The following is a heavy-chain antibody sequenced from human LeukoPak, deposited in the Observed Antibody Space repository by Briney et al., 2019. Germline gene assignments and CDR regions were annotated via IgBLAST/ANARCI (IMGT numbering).Heavy chain of an antibody. CDR1: GLTLSDDY. Sequence: PGGSLRLSCAASGLTLSDDYMTWVRQAPGKGLESVLIMTTSGNIKSSADSVKGRFTISRDNARNSLYLQMNSLRAEDTAVYYCAIPPLSGTGSSRPLAGMDVWGQGTTVTVSS. J-gene: IGHJ6*02. CDR3: AIPPLSGTGSSRPLAGMDV. D-gene: IGHD3-10*01. CDR2: MTTSGNIK. V-gene: IGHV3-11*04.